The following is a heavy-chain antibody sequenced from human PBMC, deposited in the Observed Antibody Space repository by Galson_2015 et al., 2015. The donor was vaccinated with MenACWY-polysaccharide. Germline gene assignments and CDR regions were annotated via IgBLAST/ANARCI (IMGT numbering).Heavy chain of an antibody. J-gene: IGHJ4*02. CDR2: IKQDGTET. CDR3: ARDEGSGWLGPYSYED. CDR1: GFTFSRYW. Sequence: SLRLSCAASGFTFSRYWMSWVRQSPGKGLEWVAHIKQDGTETKYMDSVKGRFTISRDNAKNSLYLQMNSLRADDTAVYYCARDEGSGWLGPYSYEDWGQGTLVTVSS. V-gene: IGHV3-7*01. D-gene: IGHD6-19*01.